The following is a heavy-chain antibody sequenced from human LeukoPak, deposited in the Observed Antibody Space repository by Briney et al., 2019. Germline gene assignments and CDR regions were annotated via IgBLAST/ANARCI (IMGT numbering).Heavy chain of an antibody. CDR3: AKDGGYCSSTSCSSFDY. J-gene: IGHJ4*02. Sequence: LGGSLRLSCAASGFTFSSYAMSWVRQAPGKGLEWVSAISGSGGSTYYADSVKGRFTISRDNSKNTLYLQMNSLRAEDTAVYYCAKDGGYCSSTSCSSFDYWGQGTLVTVSS. V-gene: IGHV3-23*01. CDR2: ISGSGGST. D-gene: IGHD2-2*01. CDR1: GFTFSSYA.